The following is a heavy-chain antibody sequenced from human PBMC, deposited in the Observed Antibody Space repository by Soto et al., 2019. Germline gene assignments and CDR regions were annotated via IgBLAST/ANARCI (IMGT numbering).Heavy chain of an antibody. Sequence: QVQLQQWGAGLLKPSETLSLTCAVYGGSFSGYYWTWIRQPPGTGLEWIGEINHSGSTNYNPSLKSRVTISVDTPKNHFSLKLTSVTAADTAVYYCARDKITGLFDYWGQGTLVTVSS. D-gene: IGHD2-8*02. CDR3: ARDKITGLFDY. J-gene: IGHJ4*02. CDR1: GGSFSGYY. V-gene: IGHV4-34*01. CDR2: INHSGST.